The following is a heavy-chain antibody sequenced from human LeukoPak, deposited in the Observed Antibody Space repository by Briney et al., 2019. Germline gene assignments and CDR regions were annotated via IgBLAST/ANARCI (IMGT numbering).Heavy chain of an antibody. Sequence: PSETLSLTCAVYGGSFSGYYWSWIRQPPGKGLEWIGYIYYSGSTNYNPSLKSRVTISVDTSKNQFSLKLSSVTAADTAVYYCARSSSWLNYFDYWGQGTLVTVSS. V-gene: IGHV4-59*01. J-gene: IGHJ4*02. CDR2: IYYSGST. CDR1: GGSFSGYY. CDR3: ARSSSWLNYFDY. D-gene: IGHD6-13*01.